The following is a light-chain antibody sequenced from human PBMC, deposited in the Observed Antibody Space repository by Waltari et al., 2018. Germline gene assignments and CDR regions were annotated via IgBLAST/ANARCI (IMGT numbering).Light chain of an antibody. Sequence: DVGMTHSQLPLPIPPGQPAPISCRSSKSLFNSNGNTYWSWYQQKPGQPPRRLIYEVSNQDSGVPDRFSGSGAGTDFTLKISRVEAEDVGVYYCGQGTHLPFTFGPGTKLDIK. CDR2: EVS. CDR1: KSLFNSNGNTY. J-gene: IGKJ3*01. V-gene: IGKV2-30*01. CDR3: GQGTHLPFT.